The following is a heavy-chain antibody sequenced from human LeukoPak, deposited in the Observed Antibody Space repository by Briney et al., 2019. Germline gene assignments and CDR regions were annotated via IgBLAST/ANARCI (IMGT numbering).Heavy chain of an antibody. Sequence: GGSLRLSRAASGFTVSSNYMSWVRQAPGKGLEWVSVIYSGGSTYYADSVKGRFTISRDNSKNTLYLQMNSLRAEDTAVYYCAREGSDGNSELVYWGQGTLVTVSS. CDR1: GFTVSSNY. J-gene: IGHJ4*02. CDR2: IYSGGST. CDR3: AREGSDGNSELVY. D-gene: IGHD4-23*01. V-gene: IGHV3-66*01.